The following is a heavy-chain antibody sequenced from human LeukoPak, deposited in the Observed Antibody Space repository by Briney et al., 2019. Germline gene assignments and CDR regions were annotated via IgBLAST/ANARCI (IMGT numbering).Heavy chain of an antibody. V-gene: IGHV3-23*01. CDR1: GFTFSSYA. CDR3: ARDPNGDYIGTFDM. Sequence: GGSLRLSCAASGFTFSSYAMSWVRQAPGKGLEWVSAISGSGGSTQCADSVQGRFAISRDNSKNTLYLQMNSLRVEDTAMYFCARDPNGDYIGTFDMWGRGTMVSVSS. J-gene: IGHJ3*02. D-gene: IGHD4-17*01. CDR2: ISGSGGST.